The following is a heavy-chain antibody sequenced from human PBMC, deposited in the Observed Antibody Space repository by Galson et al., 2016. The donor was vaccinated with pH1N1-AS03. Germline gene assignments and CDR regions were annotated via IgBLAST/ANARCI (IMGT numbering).Heavy chain of an antibody. V-gene: IGHV4-61*08. D-gene: IGHD2/OR15-2a*01. J-gene: IGHJ5*02. CDR3: ARFSNWFDH. Sequence: ETLSLTCTVSGGSVRSGVYFWSWIRQSPGKGLEWIGHIYHSGSTEYNPSLKSRVTMSIDTSKNQFSLRLTSVTAADTAVYYCARFSNWFDHWGQGTLVAVSS. CDR2: IYHSGST. CDR1: GGSVRSGVYF.